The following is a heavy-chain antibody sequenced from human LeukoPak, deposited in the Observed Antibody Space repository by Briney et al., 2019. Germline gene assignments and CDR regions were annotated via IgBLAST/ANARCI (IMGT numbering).Heavy chain of an antibody. CDR3: AREGCGGDCYPRLNDAFDI. CDR2: ISYDGSNK. CDR1: GFTFSSYA. J-gene: IGHJ3*02. Sequence: PGRSLRLSCAASGFTFSSYAMHWVRQAPGKGLEWVAVISYDGSNKYYADSVKGRFTISRDNSKNTLYLQMNSLRAEDTAVYYCAREGCGGDCYPRLNDAFDIWGQGTMVTVSS. V-gene: IGHV3-30*04. D-gene: IGHD2-21*02.